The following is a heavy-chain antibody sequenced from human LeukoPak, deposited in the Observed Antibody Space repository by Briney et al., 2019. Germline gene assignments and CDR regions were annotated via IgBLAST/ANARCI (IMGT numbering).Heavy chain of an antibody. D-gene: IGHD1-26*01. J-gene: IGHJ3*02. Sequence: PGGSLRLSCAASGFTFSSYAMSWVRQAPGKGLEWVSAISGSGGSTYYADSVKGRFTISRDDSKNTLYLQMNSLRAEDTAVYYCAKDRGSYPDAFDIWGQGTMVTVSS. CDR2: ISGSGGST. CDR1: GFTFSSYA. V-gene: IGHV3-23*01. CDR3: AKDRGSYPDAFDI.